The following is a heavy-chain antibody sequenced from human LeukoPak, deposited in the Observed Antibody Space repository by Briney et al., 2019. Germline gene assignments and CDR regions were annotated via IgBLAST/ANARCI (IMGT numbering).Heavy chain of an antibody. Sequence: GGSLRLSCAASGFTFRNYEMNWVRQAPGKGLEWVSYISNSGANIFNADSVKGRFTVSRDNAENSLFLQMNSLRPEDTAVYYCARDAHSGDGWGQGTLVTVSS. V-gene: IGHV3-48*03. CDR1: GFTFRNYE. CDR2: ISNSGANI. J-gene: IGHJ4*02. CDR3: ARDAHSGDG. D-gene: IGHD6-25*01.